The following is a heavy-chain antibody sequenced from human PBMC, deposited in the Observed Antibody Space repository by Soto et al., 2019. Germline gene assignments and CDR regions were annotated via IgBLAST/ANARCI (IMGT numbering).Heavy chain of an antibody. D-gene: IGHD3-9*01. CDR2: ISAYNGNT. CDR1: GYTFTSYG. Sequence: ASVKVSCKASGYTFTSYGISWVRQAPGQGLEWMGWISAYNGNTNYAQKLQGRVTMTTDTSTSTAYMELRSLRSDDTAVYYCARDNPLSYYDILTGYYYQVYYGMDVWGQGTTVTVSS. CDR3: ARDNPLSYYDILTGYYYQVYYGMDV. V-gene: IGHV1-18*01. J-gene: IGHJ6*02.